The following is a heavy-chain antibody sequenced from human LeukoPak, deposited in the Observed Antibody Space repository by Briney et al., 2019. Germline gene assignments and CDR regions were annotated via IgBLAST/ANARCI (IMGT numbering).Heavy chain of an antibody. CDR2: IDSSGGSK. D-gene: IGHD2-21*02. CDR3: VRGDRREL. CDR1: TFNFRPAT. J-gene: IGHJ4*02. V-gene: IGHV3-21*01. Sequence: GGSLRLSCAVSTFNFRPATLNWVRQAPGKGLEWLSSIDSSGGSKFYADSVRGRFTISRDNAEKSLYLQMNSLGGEDTALYYCVRGDRRELWGQGTLVTVSS.